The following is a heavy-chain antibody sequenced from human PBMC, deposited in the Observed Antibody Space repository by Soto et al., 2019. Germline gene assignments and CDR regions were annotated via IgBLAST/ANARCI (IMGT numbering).Heavy chain of an antibody. CDR1: GFTFNSLS. Sequence: QVQLVESGGGMVQPGTSLRLSCAASGFTFNSLSLHWVRQRPDKGLEWVAVISHDGMVTFYADFGKGRFTVSRDKSQNTIYLQVNSLRAEDTAVYYCAREPYGDSQYFDYWGQGTLVTVSS. CDR2: ISHDGMVT. CDR3: AREPYGDSQYFDY. J-gene: IGHJ4*02. D-gene: IGHD2-21*02. V-gene: IGHV3-30*04.